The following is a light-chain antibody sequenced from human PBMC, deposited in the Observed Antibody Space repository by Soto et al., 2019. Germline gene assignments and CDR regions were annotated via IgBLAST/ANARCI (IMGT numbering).Light chain of an antibody. CDR3: SSYAGSNNV. CDR1: SSDVGGYNY. J-gene: IGLJ1*01. Sequence: SALTKPPSANGSPGQSVSISCTGTSSDVGGYNYVSWCQQHPGKAPKLMIYEVSKRPSGVPDRFSGSKSGNTASLTVSGLQAEDEADYYCSSYAGSNNVFGTGTKVTVL. V-gene: IGLV2-8*01. CDR2: EVS.